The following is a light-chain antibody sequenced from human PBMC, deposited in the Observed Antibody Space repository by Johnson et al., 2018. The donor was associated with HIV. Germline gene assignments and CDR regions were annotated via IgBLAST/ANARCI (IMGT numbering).Light chain of an antibody. V-gene: IGLV1-51*02. CDR2: END. J-gene: IGLJ1*01. Sequence: QSVLTQPPSVSAAPGQKVTISCSGSSSNIGSNYVSWYQQFPGAAPKLLMYENDKRPSGIPDRFSGSKSGTSATLGITGLQTGDEADYYCATCDRSLNAYVFGAATKVAVL. CDR1: SSNIGSNY. CDR3: ATCDRSLNAYV.